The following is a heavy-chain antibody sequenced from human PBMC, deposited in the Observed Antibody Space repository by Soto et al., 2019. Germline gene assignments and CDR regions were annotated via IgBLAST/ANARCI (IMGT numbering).Heavy chain of an antibody. CDR1: GGSFSGYY. Sequence: SETLSLTCAVYGGSFSGYYWSWIRQPPGKGLEWIGEINHSGSTNYNPSPKSRVTISVDTSKNQFSLKLSSVTAADTAVYYCARGRQQLVRYCGMDVWGQGTTVTVSS. J-gene: IGHJ6*02. D-gene: IGHD6-13*01. V-gene: IGHV4-34*01. CDR3: ARGRQQLVRYCGMDV. CDR2: INHSGST.